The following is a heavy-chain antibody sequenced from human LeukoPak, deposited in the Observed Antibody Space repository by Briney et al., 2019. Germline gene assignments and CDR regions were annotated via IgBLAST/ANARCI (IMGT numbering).Heavy chain of an antibody. CDR1: GFTFDDYG. CDR3: ASLGYCSGGSCYTRRDY. D-gene: IGHD2-15*01. V-gene: IGHV3-20*04. J-gene: IGHJ4*02. Sequence: GGSLRLSCAASGFTFDDYGMSWVRQAPGKGLEWVSGINWNGGSTGYADSVKGRFTISRDNAKNSLYLQMNSLRAEDTALYYCASLGYCSGGSCYTRRDYWGQGTLVTVSS. CDR2: INWNGGST.